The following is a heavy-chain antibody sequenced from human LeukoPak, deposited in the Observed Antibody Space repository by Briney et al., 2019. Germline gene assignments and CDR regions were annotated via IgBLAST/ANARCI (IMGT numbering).Heavy chain of an antibody. CDR1: GGSISSYY. CDR2: IYYSGST. CDR3: ASVGVVVPAAIAPAYYYGMDV. Sequence: SETLSLTCTVSGGSISSYYWSWIRQPPGKGLEWIGYIYYSGSTIYNPSLKSRVTISVDTSKNEFSLNLTSVTAADTAVYYCASVGVVVPAAIAPAYYYGMDVWGQGTTVTVSS. V-gene: IGHV4-59*12. J-gene: IGHJ6*02. D-gene: IGHD2-2*01.